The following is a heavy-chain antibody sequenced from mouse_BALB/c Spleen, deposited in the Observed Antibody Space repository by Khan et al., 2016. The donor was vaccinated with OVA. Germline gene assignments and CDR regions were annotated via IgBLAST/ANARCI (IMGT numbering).Heavy chain of an antibody. D-gene: IGHD2-1*01. J-gene: IGHJ3*02. Sequence: QIQLVQSGPELKKPGETVKISCKASGYTFTNYGMNWVKQAPGKGLKWMGWINTYTGEPTYADDFKGRFAFSLETSASTAYLEINNLKNEDTATYGCARSNGNYWFGYWGQGTLVTVSA. CDR2: INTYTGEP. CDR3: ARSNGNYWFGY. V-gene: IGHV9-3-1*01. CDR1: GYTFTNYG.